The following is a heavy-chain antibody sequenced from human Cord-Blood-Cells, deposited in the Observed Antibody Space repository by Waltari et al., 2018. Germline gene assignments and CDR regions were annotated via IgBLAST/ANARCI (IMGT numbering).Heavy chain of an antibody. CDR2: ISGSGGST. CDR3: AKEGIAAAGTSYYYGMDV. J-gene: IGHJ6*02. Sequence: EVQLLESGGGLVQPGGSLRLPCAASGFTFSSYAMSWVRQAPGKGLEWVSAISGSGGSTYYADSVKGRFTISRDNSKNTLYLQMNSLRAEDTAVYYCAKEGIAAAGTSYYYGMDVWGQGTTVTVSS. CDR1: GFTFSSYA. V-gene: IGHV3-23*01. D-gene: IGHD6-13*01.